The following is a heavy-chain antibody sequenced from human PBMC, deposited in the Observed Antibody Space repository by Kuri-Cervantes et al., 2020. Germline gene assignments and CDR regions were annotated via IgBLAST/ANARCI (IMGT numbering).Heavy chain of an antibody. CDR2: IYYSGST. D-gene: IGHD6-13*01. V-gene: IGHV4-59*12. J-gene: IGHJ6*02. Sequence: SETLSLTCTVSGGSISSYYWSWIRQPPGKGLEWIGYIYYSGSTNYNPSLKIRVTISEDTSKNQFSLKLSSVTAADTAVYYCARDLWAAAGTLVDYYYYYGMDVWGQGTTVTVSS. CDR3: ARDLWAAAGTLVDYYYYYGMDV. CDR1: GGSISSYY.